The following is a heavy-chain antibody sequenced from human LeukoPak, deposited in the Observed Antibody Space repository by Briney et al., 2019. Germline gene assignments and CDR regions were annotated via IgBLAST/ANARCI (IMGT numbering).Heavy chain of an antibody. CDR1: GGSFSAYY. CDR2: INHSGST. J-gene: IGHJ4*02. CDR3: ARGRGYWSKAYYFDY. Sequence: SETLSLTCAVYGGSFSAYYWNWIRQPPGKGLEWIGEINHSGSTNYNPSPKSRVTISVNTSKIQFSLKLSSVTAADTAVYYCARGRGYWSKAYYFDYWGQGTLVTVSS. V-gene: IGHV4-34*01. D-gene: IGHD2-2*01.